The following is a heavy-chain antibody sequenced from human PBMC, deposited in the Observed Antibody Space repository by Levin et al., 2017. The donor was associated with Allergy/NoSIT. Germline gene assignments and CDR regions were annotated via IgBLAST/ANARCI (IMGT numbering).Heavy chain of an antibody. CDR2: IIPTYDQA. V-gene: IGHV1-69*02. CDR1: GNTLTFYT. J-gene: IGHJ4*02. Sequence: GGSLRLSCKTSGNTLTFYTISWVRQAPGRGLEWLGRIIPTYDQAIYAQNFQGRVTITADKSTSTAYMDLSSLTYEDTAIYYCARGKGESTSPTCSLSFDHWGQGTLVTVSS. CDR3: ARGKGESTSPTCSLSFDH. D-gene: IGHD2/OR15-2a*01.